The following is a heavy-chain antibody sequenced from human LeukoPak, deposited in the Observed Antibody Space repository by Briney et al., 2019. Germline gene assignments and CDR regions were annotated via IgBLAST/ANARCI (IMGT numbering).Heavy chain of an antibody. D-gene: IGHD4-17*01. CDR1: GFTFGDYA. CDR3: TFYGDYGSPFDY. Sequence: SGGSLRLSCTTSGFTFGDYAMSWVRQAPGKGLEWVSFSRTKAYGGTTEYAASVKGRFTISRDDSESIAYLQMNSLKTEDTAVYYCTFYGDYGSPFDYWGQGTLVTVSS. V-gene: IGHV3-49*04. CDR2: SRTKAYGGTT. J-gene: IGHJ4*02.